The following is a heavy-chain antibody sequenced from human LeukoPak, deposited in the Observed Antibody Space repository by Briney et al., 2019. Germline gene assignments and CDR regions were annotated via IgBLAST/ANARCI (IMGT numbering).Heavy chain of an antibody. CDR1: GGTFSSYA. J-gene: IGHJ4*02. CDR3: APSRYYYDSSGYYYFDY. V-gene: IGHV1-69*05. CDR2: IIPIFGTA. Sequence: ASVKVSCKASGGTFSSYAISWVRQAPGQGLEWMGRIIPIFGTANYAQKFQGRVTITTDESTSTAYMELSSLRSEDTAVYYCAPSRYYYDSSGYYYFDYRGQGTLVTVSS. D-gene: IGHD3-22*01.